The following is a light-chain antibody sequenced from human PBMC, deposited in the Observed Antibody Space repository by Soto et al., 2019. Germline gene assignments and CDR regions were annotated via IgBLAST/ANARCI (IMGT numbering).Light chain of an antibody. J-gene: IGKJ1*01. Sequence: DFQMTQSPSTLSASVGDRVTITCRASQNINNWVAWYQQKPGKAPKFLIYDASTLQRGVPSRFSGSGFGTEFSLTISSRQPDDFGSYYCQHTRTFGQSTKVEIK. V-gene: IGKV1-5*01. CDR3: QHTRT. CDR2: DAS. CDR1: QNINNW.